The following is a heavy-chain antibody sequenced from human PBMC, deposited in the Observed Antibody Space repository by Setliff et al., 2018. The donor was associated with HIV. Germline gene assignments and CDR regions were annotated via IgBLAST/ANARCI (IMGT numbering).Heavy chain of an antibody. Sequence: GGSLRLSCTTSGFTFSTYPMNWVRQAPGKGLEWVANVKPDGSGIYYVDSVKGRFTISRDNAKNSLYLDMNSLRVEDTAVYYCARETMYDSRGYLSHYFDYWG. V-gene: IGHV3-7*01. D-gene: IGHD3-22*01. J-gene: IGHJ4*01. CDR2: VKPDGSGI. CDR1: GFTFSTYP. CDR3: ARETMYDSRGYLSHYFDY.